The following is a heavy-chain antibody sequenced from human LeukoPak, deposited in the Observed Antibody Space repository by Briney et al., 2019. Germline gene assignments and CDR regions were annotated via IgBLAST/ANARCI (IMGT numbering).Heavy chain of an antibody. Sequence: GGSLRLSCAASGFTSSSYWLSWVRQAPGKGLEWVANIKQDGSEKYYVDSVKGRFTISRDNAKNSLYLQMNSLRAEDTAVYYCARDRGSSGWYEFDYWGQGTLVTVSS. CDR2: IKQDGSEK. V-gene: IGHV3-7*01. CDR1: GFTSSSYW. D-gene: IGHD6-19*01. J-gene: IGHJ4*02. CDR3: ARDRGSSGWYEFDY.